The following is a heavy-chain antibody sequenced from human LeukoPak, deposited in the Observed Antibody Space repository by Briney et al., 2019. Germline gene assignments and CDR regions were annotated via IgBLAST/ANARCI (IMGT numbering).Heavy chain of an antibody. CDR1: GGSFSGYY. CDR3: ARGGYRGSHYGYYYYYGMDV. V-gene: IGHV4-34*01. J-gene: IGHJ6*02. CDR2: INHSGST. Sequence: PSETLSLTCAVYGGSFSGYYWSWIRQPPGEGLEWIGEINHSGSTNYNPSLKSRVTISVDTSKNQFSLKLSSVTAADTAVYYCARGGYRGSHYGYYYYYGMDVWGQGTTVTVSS. D-gene: IGHD3-10*01.